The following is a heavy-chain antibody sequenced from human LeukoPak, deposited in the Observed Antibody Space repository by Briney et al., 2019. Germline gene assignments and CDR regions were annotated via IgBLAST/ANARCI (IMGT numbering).Heavy chain of an antibody. CDR3: ARGTAIFGVVIILGGWFDP. V-gene: IGHV1-69*02. CDR1: GGTFSSYT. CDR2: IIPILGIA. D-gene: IGHD3-3*01. J-gene: IGHJ5*02. Sequence: ASVKVSCKASGGTFSSYTIIGVRQAPGQGLEWMGRIIPILGIANYAQKFQGRVTITADESTSTAYMELSSLRSEDTAVYYCARGTAIFGVVIILGGWFDPWGQGTLVTVSS.